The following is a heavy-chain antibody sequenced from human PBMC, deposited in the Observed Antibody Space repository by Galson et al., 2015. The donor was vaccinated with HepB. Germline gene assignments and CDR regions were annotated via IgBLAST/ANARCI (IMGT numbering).Heavy chain of an antibody. V-gene: IGHV3-30*18. J-gene: IGHJ4*02. D-gene: IGHD3-16*01. CDR2: ISYDGSNK. CDR1: GFTFSSYG. Sequence: SLRLSCAASGFTFSSYGMHWVRQAPGKGLEWVAVISYDGSNKYYADSVKGRFTISRDNSKNTLYLQMNSLRAEDTAVYYCAKSIMITFGGEDGFDYWGQGTLVTVSS. CDR3: AKSIMITFGGEDGFDY.